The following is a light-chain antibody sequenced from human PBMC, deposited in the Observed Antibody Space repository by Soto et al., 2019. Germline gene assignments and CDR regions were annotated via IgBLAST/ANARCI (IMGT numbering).Light chain of an antibody. CDR1: QTVSNQ. V-gene: IGKV3-11*01. CDR3: QQRAGSST. CDR2: DAS. Sequence: EIVLTQSPVTLSLSPGERATLSCRASQTVSNQLAWYQQKPGQAPRLLIYDASMRVTGIPARFSGSGSGTDFTLTLSSLEPEDFAVYYCQQRAGSSTFGLGTRLEIK. J-gene: IGKJ5*01.